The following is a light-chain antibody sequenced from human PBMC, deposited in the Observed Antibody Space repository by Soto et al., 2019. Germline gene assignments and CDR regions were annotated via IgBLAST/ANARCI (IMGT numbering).Light chain of an antibody. J-gene: IGKJ1*01. V-gene: IGKV1-6*01. CDR2: SAT. CDR3: LQDHDYPRT. CDR1: QDISKD. Sequence: AIQMTQSPTSLSASVGDRVIITCRASQDISKDLGWYQQKPGKAPKFLIYSATSTQSGVPSTYSGRGFGTDFTLTIISLQPEDFATYYCLQDHDYPRTFGQGTKVEF.